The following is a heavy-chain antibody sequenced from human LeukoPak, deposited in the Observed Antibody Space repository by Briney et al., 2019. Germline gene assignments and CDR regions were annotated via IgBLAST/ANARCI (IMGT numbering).Heavy chain of an antibody. D-gene: IGHD3-22*01. CDR2: FDPEDGET. J-gene: IGHJ4*02. Sequence: ASVKVSCKVSGYTLTELSMHWVRQAPGKGLEWMGGFDPEDGETIYAQKFQGRVTMTEDTSTDTAYMELSSLRSEDTAVYYCATGDYYDSSGPFDYWGQGTLVTVSS. CDR3: ATGDYYDSSGPFDY. V-gene: IGHV1-24*01. CDR1: GYTLTELS.